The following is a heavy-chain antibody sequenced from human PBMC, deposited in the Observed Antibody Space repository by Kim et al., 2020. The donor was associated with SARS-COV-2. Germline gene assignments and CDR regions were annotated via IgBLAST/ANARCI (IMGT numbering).Heavy chain of an antibody. CDR3: ARAHHGSGSYYKAFDY. D-gene: IGHD3-10*01. Sequence: SETLSLTCTVSGGSISSYYWSWIRQPPGKGLEWFGYFYYSGSTNYNPSLKSGVTISVDTSKNQFSLKLSSVTAADTAVYYCARAHHGSGSYYKAFDYWG. CDR2: FYYSGST. CDR1: GGSISSYY. J-gene: IGHJ4*01. V-gene: IGHV4-59*01.